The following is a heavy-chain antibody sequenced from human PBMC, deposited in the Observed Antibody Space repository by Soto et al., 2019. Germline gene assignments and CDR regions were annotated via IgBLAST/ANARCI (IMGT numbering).Heavy chain of an antibody. CDR3: TRDQVGSPGDY. Sequence: QIQLRQSGPGLVKPSQTLSLTCAISGDSVSRNTTAWNWVRQSPSRGLEWLGRTYYRSKWYYEYPESVISRITINPDTSRNQFSLHLSSVTPEDTALYYCTRDQVGSPGDYWSQGILVTVSS. D-gene: IGHD1-26*01. V-gene: IGHV6-1*01. CDR2: TYYRSKWYY. J-gene: IGHJ4*02. CDR1: GDSVSRNTTA.